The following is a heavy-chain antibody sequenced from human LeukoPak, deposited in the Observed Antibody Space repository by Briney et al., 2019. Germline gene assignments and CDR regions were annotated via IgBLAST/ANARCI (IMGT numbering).Heavy chain of an antibody. D-gene: IGHD3-22*01. CDR2: IYYSGST. Sequence: SETLSLTCTVSGGSISSYYWSWIRQPPGKGLEWIGYIYYSGSTNYNPSPKSRVTISVDTSKNQFSLKLSSVTAADTAVYYCARDIIDSSGYYAGWFDPWGQGTLVTVSS. CDR3: ARDIIDSSGYYAGWFDP. J-gene: IGHJ5*02. CDR1: GGSISSYY. V-gene: IGHV4-59*01.